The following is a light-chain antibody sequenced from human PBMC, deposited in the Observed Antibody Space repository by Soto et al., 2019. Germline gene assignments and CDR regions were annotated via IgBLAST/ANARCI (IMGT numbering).Light chain of an antibody. J-gene: IGKJ1*01. CDR2: EAS. V-gene: IGKV3-11*01. CDR1: QSVSSY. CDR3: QQRSNWPWR. Sequence: EIVLTQSPATLSLSPGERATLSCRASQSVSSYLAWYQQKPGQAPRLLIYEASNRATGIPARFSGSGSGTDFTLTISSLEPEDFAVYYCQQRSNWPWRFGQGTKVEIK.